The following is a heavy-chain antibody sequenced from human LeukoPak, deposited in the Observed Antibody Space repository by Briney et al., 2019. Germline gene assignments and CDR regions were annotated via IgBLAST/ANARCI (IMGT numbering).Heavy chain of an antibody. Sequence: GASVKVSCKASGYTLATYGIVWVRQAPGQGLEWMGWISGDNGNRNYLQKFQGRVTMTTDTSTSTAYMELRSLRSDDTALYYCAREYYYSDYSAYGFGIWGQGTMVTVSS. D-gene: IGHD3-22*01. CDR2: ISGDNGNR. CDR1: GYTLATYG. CDR3: AREYYYSDYSAYGFGI. V-gene: IGHV1-18*01. J-gene: IGHJ3*02.